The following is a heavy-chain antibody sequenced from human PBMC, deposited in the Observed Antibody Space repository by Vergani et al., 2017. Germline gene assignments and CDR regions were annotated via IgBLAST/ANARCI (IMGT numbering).Heavy chain of an antibody. D-gene: IGHD2-2*01. CDR1: GFDFSSYI. V-gene: IGHV3-48*01. J-gene: IGHJ3*01. CDR3: AGEYSSTSGRAFDF. CDR2: VSTGTKNQ. Sequence: QLVESGGGWVQPGGSLRLSCVVSGFDFSSYIMNWVRQAPGKGVEWGSFVSTGTKNQSYAESVKGRFTISRDSAKNSLYLQMESLRAEDTAVYYCAGEYSSTSGRAFDFWGQGTKVTVFS.